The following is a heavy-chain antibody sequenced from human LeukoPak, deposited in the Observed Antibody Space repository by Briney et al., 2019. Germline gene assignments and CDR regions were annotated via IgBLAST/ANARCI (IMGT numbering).Heavy chain of an antibody. CDR1: GGTFSSYA. CDR2: IIPIFGTA. V-gene: IGHV1-69*13. Sequence: SVKVSCKASGGTFSSYAISWVRQAPGQGLEWMGGIIPIFGTANYAQKFQGRVTITADESTSTAYMELSSLRSEDTAVYYCARDDYGDYVALFDYWGQGTLVTVSS. CDR3: ARDDYGDYVALFDY. J-gene: IGHJ4*02. D-gene: IGHD4-17*01.